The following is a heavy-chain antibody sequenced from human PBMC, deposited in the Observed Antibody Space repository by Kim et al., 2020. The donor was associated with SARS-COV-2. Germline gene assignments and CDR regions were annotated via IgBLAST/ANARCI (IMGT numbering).Heavy chain of an antibody. CDR2: IVNDGSKT. V-gene: IGHV3-33*01. J-gene: IGHJ3*02. Sequence: GGSLRLSCAASGFTFRTYGMHWVRQGPGKGLEWVAVIVNDGSKTYYVDSVKGRFTISRDNSKNTLNLEMNSLRAEDTAVYYCARDDNYDDNGLDIWGQGTMVTVSS. CDR1: GFTFRTYG. CDR3: ARDDNYDDNGLDI. D-gene: IGHD3-16*01.